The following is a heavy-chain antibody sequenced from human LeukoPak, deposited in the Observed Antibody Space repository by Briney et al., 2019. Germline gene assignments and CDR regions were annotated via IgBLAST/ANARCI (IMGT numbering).Heavy chain of an antibody. Sequence: ASVKVSCQASGYTFTGYYMHWVRQAPGKGLEGMGWINPNNCGTYYAQKFQGRVTMTRDTSISTAYMELSRLRSDDTAVYYCARDFITMVRGVSPFYYYYGMDVWGQGTTVTVSS. D-gene: IGHD3-10*01. CDR2: INPNNCGT. J-gene: IGHJ6*02. CDR3: ARDFITMVRGVSPFYYYYGMDV. CDR1: GYTFTGYY. V-gene: IGHV1-2*02.